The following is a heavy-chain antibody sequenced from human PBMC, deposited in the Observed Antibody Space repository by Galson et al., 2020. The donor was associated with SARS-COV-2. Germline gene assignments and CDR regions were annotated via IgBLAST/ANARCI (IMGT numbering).Heavy chain of an antibody. V-gene: IGHV3-30*04. CDR2: MSYDGGSN. Sequence: GGSLRLSCSASGFTFSNYAIHWVRQAPGKGLEWVAVMSYDGGSNYYADAVKGRLTVSRDNSKNMVYLQMNSLRAEDTAVYFCARDGTIFGIVVAPGWKDVWGQGATVTVSS. CDR1: GFTFSNYA. CDR3: ARDGTIFGIVVAPGWKDV. J-gene: IGHJ6*02. D-gene: IGHD3-3*01.